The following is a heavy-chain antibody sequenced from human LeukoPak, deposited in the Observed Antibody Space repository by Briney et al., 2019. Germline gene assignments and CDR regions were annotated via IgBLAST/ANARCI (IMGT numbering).Heavy chain of an antibody. V-gene: IGHV1-2*02. CDR2: INPNSGGT. Sequence: ASVKVSCKASGYTFTGYYMHWVRQAPGQGLEWMGWINPNSGGTNYAQKFQGRVTMTRDTSISTAYMELSRLRSDDTAVYYCARDMRYFDGSIPSNYYSYGMDVGAKGTRFTVSS. J-gene: IGHJ6*04. CDR1: GYTFTGYY. D-gene: IGHD3-9*01. CDR3: ARDMRYFDGSIPSNYYSYGMDV.